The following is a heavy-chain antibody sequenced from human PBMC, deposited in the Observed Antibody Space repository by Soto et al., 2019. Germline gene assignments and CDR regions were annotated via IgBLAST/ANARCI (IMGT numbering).Heavy chain of an antibody. CDR1: GGSISSGGYY. CDR2: IYYSGST. D-gene: IGHD3-10*01. V-gene: IGHV4-31*03. Sequence: QVQLQESGPGLVKPSQTLSLTCTVSGGSISSGGYYWSWIRQHPGKGLEWIGYIYYSGSTYYNPSLKSRVTISVDTSRNQFSLRLSSLTAADTAVYYCARAGSGSYFIWPATINWLDPWGQGTLVTVSS. CDR3: ARAGSGSYFIWPATINWLDP. J-gene: IGHJ5*02.